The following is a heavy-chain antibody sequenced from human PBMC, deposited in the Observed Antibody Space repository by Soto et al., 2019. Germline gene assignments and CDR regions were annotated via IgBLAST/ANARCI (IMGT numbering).Heavy chain of an antibody. V-gene: IGHV3-23*01. CDR3: AKGYCGGDCYRGPFWYFDL. CDR1: GFTFSSYA. CDR2: ISGSGGST. J-gene: IGHJ2*01. Sequence: GGSLRLSCVASGFTFSSYAMSWVRQAPGKGLEWVSAISGSGGSTYYADSVKGRFTISRDNSKNTLYLQMNSLRAEDTAVYYCAKGYCGGDCYRGPFWYFDLWGRGTLVTVSS. D-gene: IGHD2-21*02.